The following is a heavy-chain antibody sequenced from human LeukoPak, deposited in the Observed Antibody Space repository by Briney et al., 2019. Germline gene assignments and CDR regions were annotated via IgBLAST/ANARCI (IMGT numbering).Heavy chain of an antibody. CDR2: ISYDGSNK. CDR3: ARDTVVVVAATNPGY. V-gene: IGHV3-30*04. Sequence: PGGSLRLSCAASGFTFSSYAMHWVRQAPGKGLEWVAVISYDGSNKYYADSVKGRFTISRDNSKNTLYLQMNCLRAEDTAVYYCARDTVVVVAATNPGYWGQGTLVTVSS. CDR1: GFTFSSYA. D-gene: IGHD2-15*01. J-gene: IGHJ4*02.